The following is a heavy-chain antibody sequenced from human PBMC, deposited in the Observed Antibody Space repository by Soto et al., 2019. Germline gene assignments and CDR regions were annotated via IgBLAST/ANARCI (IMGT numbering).Heavy chain of an antibody. J-gene: IGHJ4*02. Sequence: GGSLRLSCAASGFTFSDYYMSWIRQAPGKGLEWVSYISSSGTTIYHADSVKGRFTISRDNAKNSLYLQMNSLRAEDTAVYYFHSECLRTRDYWGQGTQVTVSS. CDR1: GFTFSDYY. D-gene: IGHD3-3*01. V-gene: IGHV3-11*01. CDR3: HSECLRTRDY. CDR2: ISSSGTTI.